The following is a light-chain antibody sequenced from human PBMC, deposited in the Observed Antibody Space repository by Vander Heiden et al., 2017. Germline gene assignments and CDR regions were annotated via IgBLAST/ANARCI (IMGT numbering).Light chain of an antibody. CDR1: QSISSW. J-gene: IGKJ2*03. CDR2: DAS. V-gene: IGKV1-5*01. CDR3: QQYRSSSWNS. Sequence: DIQMTQSPSTLSASVGDRVTITCRASQSISSWLAWYQQKPGKAPNLLIYDASILKSGVPSRFSGSGSGTEFILTISSLQPDDFATYYCQQYRSSSWNSFGQGTKLEIK.